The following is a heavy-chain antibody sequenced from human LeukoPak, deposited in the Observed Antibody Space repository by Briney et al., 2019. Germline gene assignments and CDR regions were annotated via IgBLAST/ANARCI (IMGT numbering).Heavy chain of an antibody. J-gene: IGHJ4*02. D-gene: IGHD2-2*01. V-gene: IGHV6-1*01. Sequence: SQTLSLTCAISGDSVSSNSAAWNWLRQSPSRGLEWLGRTYYRSKWYNDYAVSVKSRITINPDTSKNQFSLQLNSVTPEDTAVYYCARDMSSCSSTSCYVDLDYWGQGTLVTVSS. CDR3: ARDMSSCSSTSCYVDLDY. CDR2: TYYRSKWYN. CDR1: GDSVSSNSAA.